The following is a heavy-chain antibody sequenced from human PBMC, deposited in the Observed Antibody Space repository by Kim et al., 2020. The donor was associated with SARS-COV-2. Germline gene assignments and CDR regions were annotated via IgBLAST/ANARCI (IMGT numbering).Heavy chain of an antibody. Sequence: GGSLRLSCAASGFSLGDYWMNWVRQAPGKGLELVANIKQDGTDKHYVDSVKGRFTISRDNAKNSLYLQMNSLRAEDTAVYYCARWTSTSYYWGQGTLVT. V-gene: IGHV3-7*01. CDR3: ARWTSTSYY. J-gene: IGHJ4*02. CDR2: IKQDGTDK. CDR1: GFSLGDYW. D-gene: IGHD2-2*01.